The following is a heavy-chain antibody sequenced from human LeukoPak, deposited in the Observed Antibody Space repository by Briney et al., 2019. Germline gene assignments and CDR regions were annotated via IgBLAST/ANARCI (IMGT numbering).Heavy chain of an antibody. V-gene: IGHV3-11*04. J-gene: IGHJ6*03. CDR3: ARDPYSGSYYAYYYYYMDV. CDR2: ISSSGSTI. CDR1: GFTFSDYY. Sequence: GGSLRLSCAASGFTFSDYYMSWIRQAPGKGLEWVSYISSSGSTIYYADSVKGRFTISRDNAKNSLYLQMDSLRAEDTAVYYCARDPYSGSYYAYYYYYMDVWGKGTTVTVSS. D-gene: IGHD1-26*01.